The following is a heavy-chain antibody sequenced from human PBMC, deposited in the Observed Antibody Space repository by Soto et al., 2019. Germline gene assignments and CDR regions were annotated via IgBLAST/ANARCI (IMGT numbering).Heavy chain of an antibody. CDR1: GGSISSDNFF. J-gene: IGHJ6*02. CDR2: IYYRGST. D-gene: IGHD2-2*02. V-gene: IGHV4-30-4*01. Sequence: TLSLTCTVSGGSISSDNFFWSWIRQPPGEGLEWIGYIYYRGSTYYNPSLESRLTLLVDTSKNQFSLKLRSVTAADTAVYYCARVAIACPSSSCYNHYYYSLDVWGQGTTVTVSS. CDR3: ARVAIACPSSSCYNHYYYSLDV.